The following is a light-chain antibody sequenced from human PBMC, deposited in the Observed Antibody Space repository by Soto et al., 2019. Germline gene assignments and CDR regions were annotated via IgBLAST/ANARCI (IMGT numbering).Light chain of an antibody. V-gene: IGKV3-20*01. J-gene: IGKJ1*01. CDR1: QSVSSSY. CDR2: GAS. CDR3: HQRQSWPRT. Sequence: EIVLTQSPGTLSLSPGERATLSCRASQSVSSSYLAWYQQKPGQAPRLLLFGASNRAAGVPARFSGSGSGTDFTLTISDVEPEDFAVYYCHQRQSWPRTFGQGTKVDIK.